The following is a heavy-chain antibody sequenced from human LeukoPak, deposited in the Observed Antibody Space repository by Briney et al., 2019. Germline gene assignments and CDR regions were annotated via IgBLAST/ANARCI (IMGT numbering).Heavy chain of an antibody. D-gene: IGHD1-7*01. Sequence: PGGSLRLSCAASGFTFSNYAMSWVRQAPGKGLEWVSAIRGSGGSTYYADSVKGRFTISRDNAKNSLYLQMNSLRAEDTAVYYCARENWNYLGTYYYYYYGMDVWGQGTTVTVSS. CDR3: ARENWNYLGTYYYYYYGMDV. CDR1: GFTFSNYA. V-gene: IGHV3-23*01. CDR2: IRGSGGST. J-gene: IGHJ6*02.